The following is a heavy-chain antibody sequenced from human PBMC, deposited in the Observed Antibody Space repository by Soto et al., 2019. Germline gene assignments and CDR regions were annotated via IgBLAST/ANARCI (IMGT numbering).Heavy chain of an antibody. CDR1: GFSLSTSGMG. V-gene: IGHV2-5*02. CDR3: AHRLNDILTGYYPLCGAFDI. J-gene: IGHJ3*02. D-gene: IGHD3-9*01. Sequence: GSGPTLVNPTQTLTLTCTFSGFSLSTSGMGVGWIRQPPGKALEWLALIYWDDDKRYSPSLKSRLTITKDTSKNQVVLTMTNMDPVDTATYYCAHRLNDILTGYYPLCGAFDIWGQGTMVTVSS. CDR2: IYWDDDK.